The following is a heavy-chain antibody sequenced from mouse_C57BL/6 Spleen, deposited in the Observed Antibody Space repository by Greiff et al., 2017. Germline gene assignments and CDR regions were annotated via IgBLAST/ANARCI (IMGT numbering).Heavy chain of an antibody. V-gene: IGHV1-54*01. D-gene: IGHD1-1*01. CDR2: INPGSGGT. CDR1: GYAFTNYL. Sequence: HVQLQQSGAELVRPGTSVKVSCKASGYAFTNYLIEWVKQRPGQGLEWIGVINPGSGGTNYNEKFKGKATLTADKSSSTAYMQLSSLTSEDSAVYFCARYLDTTVVATGYFDVWGTGTTVTVSS. J-gene: IGHJ1*03. CDR3: ARYLDTTVVATGYFDV.